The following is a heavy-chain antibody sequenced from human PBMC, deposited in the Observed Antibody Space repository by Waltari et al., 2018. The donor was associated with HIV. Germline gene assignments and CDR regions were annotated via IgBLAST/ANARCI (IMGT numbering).Heavy chain of an antibody. CDR2: MSYSGATT. J-gene: IGHJ4*02. CDR3: AKREDGYNAFDY. CDR1: GFTFSRFR. D-gene: IGHD5-12*01. V-gene: IGHV3-23*01. Sequence: EVQLLESGGGLVQPGGSVSLSCAAVGFTFSRFRVIWVRQAPGKGLEWVSSMSYSGATTHYADSVKGRFTISRDNSNNTLYLQMNSLRAEDTAVYYCAKREDGYNAFDYWGQGTLVTVSS.